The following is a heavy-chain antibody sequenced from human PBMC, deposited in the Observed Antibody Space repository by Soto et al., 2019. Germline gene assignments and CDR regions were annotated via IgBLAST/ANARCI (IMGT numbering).Heavy chain of an antibody. CDR3: ARESGTAQLGQFDY. Sequence: HPGGSLRLSCAASGFTFNIYGMHWVRQAPGKGLEWVAVIWYDGGNNYYADSVKGRFTISRDNSKNTLYLQMNSLRAEDTAVYYCARESGTAQLGQFDYWGQGTLVTVSS. D-gene: IGHD1-1*01. J-gene: IGHJ4*02. V-gene: IGHV3-33*01. CDR2: IWYDGGNN. CDR1: GFTFNIYG.